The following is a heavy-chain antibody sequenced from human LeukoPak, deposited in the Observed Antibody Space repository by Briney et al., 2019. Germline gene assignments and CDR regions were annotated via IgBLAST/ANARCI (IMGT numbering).Heavy chain of an antibody. D-gene: IGHD1-26*01. J-gene: IGHJ3*02. Sequence: GGSLRLSCAASGFTFSSYSMNWVRQAPGKGLEWVSSISSSGSYIYYADSVKGRFTISRDNAKNSLYLQMNSLRAEDTAVYYCARNLVGATRAFDIWGQGTMVTVSS. CDR3: ARNLVGATRAFDI. CDR1: GFTFSSYS. V-gene: IGHV3-21*01. CDR2: ISSSGSYI.